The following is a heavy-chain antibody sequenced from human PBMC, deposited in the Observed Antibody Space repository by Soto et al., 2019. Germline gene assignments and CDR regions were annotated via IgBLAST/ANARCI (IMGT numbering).Heavy chain of an antibody. CDR2: IRETGNT. CDR3: AKQQMGVIRALDY. CDR1: GFTFSNYA. V-gene: IGHV3-23*01. J-gene: IGHJ4*02. Sequence: EVQILQSGGGLEQPGGSLRLSCAASGFTFSNYAMSWIRQAPGKGLEWVSTIRETGNTYYADSVRGRFATSRDNPENTLYLKRSSLRAEDTAVYYCAKQQMGVIRALDYWGQGTLVTVSS. D-gene: IGHD1-26*01.